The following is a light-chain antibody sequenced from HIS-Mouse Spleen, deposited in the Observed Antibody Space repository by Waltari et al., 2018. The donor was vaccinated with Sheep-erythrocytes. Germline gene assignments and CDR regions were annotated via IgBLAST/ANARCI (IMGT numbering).Light chain of an antibody. CDR1: NLGDKY. CDR2: QDS. V-gene: IGLV3-1*01. CDR3: QAWDSSTVV. J-gene: IGLJ2*01. Sequence: SYELTQPPSVSVSPGQPASITCSGDNLGDKYACWYQQKPGHSPGLVIYQDSKRPSGIPERFSGSNSGNTATLTISGTQAMDEADYYCQAWDSSTVVFGGGTKLTVL.